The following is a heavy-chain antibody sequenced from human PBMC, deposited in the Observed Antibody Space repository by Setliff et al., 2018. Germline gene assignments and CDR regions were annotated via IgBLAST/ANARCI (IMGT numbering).Heavy chain of an antibody. CDR3: AYRPVYWFTTTCWNFDS. CDR1: GFSLSTSGVG. CDR2: IFWDDEK. D-gene: IGHD2-2*01. J-gene: IGHJ4*02. Sequence: SGPTLVNPTLPLTMTCTVSGFSLSTSGVGVGWIRQPPGKALEGLAMIFWDDEKLYRPSLKNRLTITKDSLKRQVVLTLTNVDPIDTATYYGAYRPVYWFTTTCWNFDSWGPGALVTVSS. V-gene: IGHV2-5*02.